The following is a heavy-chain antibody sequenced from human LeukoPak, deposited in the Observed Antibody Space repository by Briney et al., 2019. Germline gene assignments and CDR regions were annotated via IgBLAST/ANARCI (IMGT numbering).Heavy chain of an antibody. V-gene: IGHV3-33*01. CDR2: IWYDGSEK. CDR1: GFTFSSYG. Sequence: GGSLRLSCAASGFTFSSYGMHWVRQAPGKGLEWVAVIWYDGSEKYYADSVKGRFTLSRDNSKNTLYLQMNSLRADDTAVYYCARRDCSVGNCMTDYWGQGTLVTVSS. D-gene: IGHD2-15*01. J-gene: IGHJ4*02. CDR3: ARRDCSVGNCMTDY.